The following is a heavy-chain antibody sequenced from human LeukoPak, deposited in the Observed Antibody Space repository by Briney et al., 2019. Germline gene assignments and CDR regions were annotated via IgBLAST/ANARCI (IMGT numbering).Heavy chain of an antibody. J-gene: IGHJ4*02. D-gene: IGHD6-19*01. CDR1: GGSISSYY. Sequence: PETLSLTCTVSGGSISSYYWSWIRQPPGKGLEWIGYIYYSGSTNYNPSLKSRVTISVDTSKNQFSLKLSSVTAADTAVYYCARHARGSGWYSEFDYWGQGTLVTVSS. CDR3: ARHARGSGWYSEFDY. CDR2: IYYSGST. V-gene: IGHV4-59*08.